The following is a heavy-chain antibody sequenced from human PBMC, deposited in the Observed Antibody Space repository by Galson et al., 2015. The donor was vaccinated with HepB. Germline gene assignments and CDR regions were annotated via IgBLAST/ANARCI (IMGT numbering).Heavy chain of an antibody. Sequence: SLRLSCAASGFTFSNYGMHWVRQAPGKGLEWVAVISYDGSNKYYADSVKGRFTISRDNSKNTLYLQMNSLRAEDTALYYCAKDPYLYSALAGTMAGFDYWGQGPLVTVPS. J-gene: IGHJ4*02. CDR1: GFTFSNYG. D-gene: IGHD6-19*01. CDR2: ISYDGSNK. V-gene: IGHV3-30*18. CDR3: AKDPYLYSALAGTMAGFDY.